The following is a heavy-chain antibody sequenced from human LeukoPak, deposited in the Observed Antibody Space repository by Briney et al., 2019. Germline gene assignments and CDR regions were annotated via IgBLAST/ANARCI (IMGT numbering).Heavy chain of an antibody. J-gene: IGHJ4*02. CDR3: ARGQDDRSGTFDY. Sequence: SETLSLTCTVSGDSGSSSSYYLSWIRQPPGKGLDWITYMSPSGTTKYNPSLKSRVTTSVDTSRTQFSLRLSSVTAADTAVYYCARGQDDRSGTFDYWGQGTLVTVSS. CDR2: MSPSGTT. V-gene: IGHV4-61*01. D-gene: IGHD3-22*01. CDR1: GDSGSSSSYY.